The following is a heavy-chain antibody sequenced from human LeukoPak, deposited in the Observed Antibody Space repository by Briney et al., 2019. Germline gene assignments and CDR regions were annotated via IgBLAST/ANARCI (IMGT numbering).Heavy chain of an antibody. Sequence: SVKVSCKASGGTFISYAISWVRQAPGQGLEWMGGIIPIFGTANYAQKFQGRVTITADKSTSTAYMELSSLRSEDTAVYYCARVGIQLWFGIDYWGQGTLVTVSS. J-gene: IGHJ4*02. CDR1: GGTFISYA. CDR2: IIPIFGTA. D-gene: IGHD5-18*01. V-gene: IGHV1-69*06. CDR3: ARVGIQLWFGIDY.